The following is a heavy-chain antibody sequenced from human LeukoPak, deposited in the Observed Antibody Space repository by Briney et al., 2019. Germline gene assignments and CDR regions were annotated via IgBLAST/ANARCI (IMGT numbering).Heavy chain of an antibody. CDR2: IYYSGTI. J-gene: IGHJ4*02. Sequence: SETLSLTCTVSGGSISSYYWSWIRQPPPKGLAWIGYIYYSGTINYNPSLKSRVTISVDTSKNQCSLKLSSVTAADTAVYYCAGGGGSGYPKSTYWGQGTLVTVSS. CDR1: GGSISSYY. V-gene: IGHV4-59*01. D-gene: IGHD3-22*01. CDR3: AGGGGSGYPKSTY.